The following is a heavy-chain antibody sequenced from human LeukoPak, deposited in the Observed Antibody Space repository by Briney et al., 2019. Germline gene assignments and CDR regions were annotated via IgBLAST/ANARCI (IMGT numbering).Heavy chain of an antibody. CDR2: ISGSGGST. V-gene: IGHV3-23*01. Sequence: GSLRLSCAASGFTFSSYAMSWVRQAPGKELEWVSAISGSGGSTYYADSVKGRFTISRDNSKNTLYLQMNSLGAEDTAVYYCAKGTVRGVISYYYYGMDVWGQGTTVTVSS. CDR1: GFTFSSYA. CDR3: AKGTVRGVISYYYYGMDV. J-gene: IGHJ6*02. D-gene: IGHD3-10*01.